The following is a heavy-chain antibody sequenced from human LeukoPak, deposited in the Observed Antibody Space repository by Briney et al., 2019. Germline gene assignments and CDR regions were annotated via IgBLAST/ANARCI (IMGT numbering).Heavy chain of an antibody. V-gene: IGHV1-2*02. J-gene: IGHJ4*02. CDR2: INPNSGGT. CDR1: GYTFTGYY. D-gene: IGHD5-24*01. Sequence: ASVKVSCKASGYTFTGYYMHWVRQAPGQGLEWMGWINPNSGGTNYAQKFQGRVTMTRDTSISTAYMELSRLRSDDTAVYCCAREKEMATILQGFDYWGQGTLVTVSS. CDR3: AREKEMATILQGFDY.